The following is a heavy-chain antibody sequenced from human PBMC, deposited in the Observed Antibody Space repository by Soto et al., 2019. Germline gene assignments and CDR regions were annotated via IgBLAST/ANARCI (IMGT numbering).Heavy chain of an antibody. CDR2: IRNKPNGHTT. CDR3: STTVITAPLFAY. J-gene: IGHJ4*02. V-gene: IGHV3-72*01. CDR1: GFTFSGHY. D-gene: IGHD3-16*01. Sequence: EVQLVESGGGLVQPGGSLRLSCEGSGFTFSGHYMDWVRQAPGKGLEWLGRIRNKPNGHTTEYAASVKGRFTISRDDSKNLVYLQMNNLKSEDTAVYYCSTTVITAPLFAYWGQGTLVTVSS.